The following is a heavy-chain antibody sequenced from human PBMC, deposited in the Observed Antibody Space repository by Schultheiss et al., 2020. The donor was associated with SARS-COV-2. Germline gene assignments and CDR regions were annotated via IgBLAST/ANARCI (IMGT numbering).Heavy chain of an antibody. CDR2: IWYDGSNK. V-gene: IGHV3-33*01. D-gene: IGHD3-16*01. Sequence: GGSLRLSCAASGFTFSSYGMHWVRQAPGKGLEWVAVIWYDGSNKYYADSVKGRFTISRDNAKNSLYLQMNSLRAEDTAVYYCARDFSGGEVWGKGTTVTVSS. J-gene: IGHJ6*04. CDR3: ARDFSGGEV. CDR1: GFTFSSYG.